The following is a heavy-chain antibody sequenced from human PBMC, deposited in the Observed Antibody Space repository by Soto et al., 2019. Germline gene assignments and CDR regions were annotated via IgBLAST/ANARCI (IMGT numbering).Heavy chain of an antibody. CDR1: GGTFSSYT. CDR2: SIPIHGIA. D-gene: IGHD2-15*01. V-gene: IGHV1-69*02. CDR3: ATAVRGGAFDI. J-gene: IGHJ3*02. Sequence: QVQLVQSGAEVKKPGSSVKVSCKASGGTFSSYTISWVRQAPGQGLEWMGRSIPIHGIANYSQKFQGRVTITADKSTSTAYMELSSLRSEDTAGYYCATAVRGGAFDIWGQGTMVPVSS.